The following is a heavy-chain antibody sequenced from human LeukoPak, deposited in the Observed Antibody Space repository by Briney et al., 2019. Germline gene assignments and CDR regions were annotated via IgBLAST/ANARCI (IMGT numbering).Heavy chain of an antibody. CDR2: IRYDGTNR. CDR1: GFTFSSYG. CDR3: AIAVAAKDY. D-gene: IGHD2-15*01. J-gene: IGHJ4*02. Sequence: QPGGSLRLSCAASGFTFSSYGMHWVRQAPGKGLEWVVFIRYDGTNRYYADSVKGRFTISRDNSKNTLYLQMNSLRAEDTAVYYCAIAVAAKDYWGQGTLVTVSS. V-gene: IGHV3-30*02.